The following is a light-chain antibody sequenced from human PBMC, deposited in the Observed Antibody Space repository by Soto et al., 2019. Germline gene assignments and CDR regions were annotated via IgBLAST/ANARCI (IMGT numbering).Light chain of an antibody. CDR1: QGINSW. Sequence: DVQMTQSPSSLSASVGDRVTITCRASQGINSWLAWYQQKPEKAPKSLIYAASSLQTGVPSRFSSSGYEKDLTLTISNLQPEDSATYYCQQNSIYPLTFGGGTKVEIK. CDR2: AAS. CDR3: QQNSIYPLT. J-gene: IGKJ4*01. V-gene: IGKV1D-16*01.